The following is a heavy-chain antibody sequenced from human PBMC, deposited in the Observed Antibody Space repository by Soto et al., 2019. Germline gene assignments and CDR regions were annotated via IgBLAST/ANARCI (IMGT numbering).Heavy chain of an antibody. V-gene: IGHV4-39*01. J-gene: IGHJ4*02. Sequence: QLQLQESGPGLVKPSETLSLTCTVSGGFIRSSRDYWGWIRQPPGKGLEWIGSIYYSGSTYYNPSLKSRVTISVDTSKNQFSLKLSSVTAADTAVYYCARQEWIQLWPDDYWCQGTLVTVSS. D-gene: IGHD5-18*01. CDR3: ARQEWIQLWPDDY. CDR1: GGFIRSSRDY. CDR2: IYYSGST.